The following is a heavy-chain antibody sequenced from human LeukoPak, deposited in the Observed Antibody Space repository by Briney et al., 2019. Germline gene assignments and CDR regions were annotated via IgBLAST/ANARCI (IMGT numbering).Heavy chain of an antibody. J-gene: IGHJ4*02. CDR2: FDPEDGET. CDR1: GYTLTELS. CDR3: ATVPVVSGSFAVDY. Sequence: GASVKVSCKVSGYTLTELSMHWVRQAPGKGLEWMGGFDPEDGETIYAQKFQGRVTMTEDTSTDTAYMELSSLRSEDTAVYYCATVPVVSGSFAVDYWGQGTLVTVSS. D-gene: IGHD1-26*01. V-gene: IGHV1-24*01.